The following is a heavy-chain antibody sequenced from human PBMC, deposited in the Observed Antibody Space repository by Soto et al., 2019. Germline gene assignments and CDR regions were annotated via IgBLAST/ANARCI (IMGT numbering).Heavy chain of an antibody. CDR1: GYTFISYG. CDR3: ARGVTRGSFPPFDS. CDR2: ISAYNGNT. V-gene: IGHV1-18*01. J-gene: IGHJ4*02. D-gene: IGHD1-26*01. Sequence: ASVKVSCKASGYTFISYGISWVRQAPGQGLEWMGWISAYNGNTNYAQKFQGRVTMSTDTSTSTVYMELSSLTSDDTAVYYCARGVTRGSFPPFDSWGQGTLVTVSS.